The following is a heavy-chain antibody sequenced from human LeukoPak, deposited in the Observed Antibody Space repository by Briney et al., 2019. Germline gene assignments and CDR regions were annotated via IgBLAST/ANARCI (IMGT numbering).Heavy chain of an antibody. V-gene: IGHV4-59*08. CDR2: IYYSGST. Sequence: PSETLSLTCTVSGGSISSYYWSWIRQPPGKGLEWIGYIYYSGSTNYNPSLKSRVTISVDTSKNQFSLKLSSVTAADTAVYYCARHVQYHTSLYYLDYWGQGTLVTVSS. CDR3: ARHVQYHTSLYYLDY. J-gene: IGHJ4*02. CDR1: GGSISSYY. D-gene: IGHD2-2*01.